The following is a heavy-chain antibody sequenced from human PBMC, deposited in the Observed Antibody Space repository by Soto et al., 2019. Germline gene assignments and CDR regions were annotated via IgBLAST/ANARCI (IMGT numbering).Heavy chain of an antibody. CDR1: GGSISSGGYS. D-gene: IGHD6-19*01. Sequence: QLQLQESGSGLVKPSQTLSLTCAVSGGSISSGGYSWSWIRQPPGKGPEWIGYLYHSGSTYYNPSLKSRVTISVDRSKNQFSLKLSSVTAADTGVYYCARAGGLGAVAVDYWGQGTLVTVSS. CDR3: ARAGGLGAVAVDY. J-gene: IGHJ4*02. CDR2: LYHSGST. V-gene: IGHV4-30-2*01.